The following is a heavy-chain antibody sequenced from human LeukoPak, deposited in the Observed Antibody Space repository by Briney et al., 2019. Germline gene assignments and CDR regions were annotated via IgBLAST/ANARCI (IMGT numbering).Heavy chain of an antibody. Sequence: PSETLSLTCTVSGGSISSYYWSWIRQPPGKGLEWIGNISYSGSTNYNPSLKSRVTISVDTSKNQFSLKLSSVTAADTAVYYCARGAAGTVPFDYWGQGTLVTASS. D-gene: IGHD6-13*01. CDR3: ARGAAGTVPFDY. J-gene: IGHJ4*02. CDR1: GGSISSYY. CDR2: ISYSGST. V-gene: IGHV4-59*08.